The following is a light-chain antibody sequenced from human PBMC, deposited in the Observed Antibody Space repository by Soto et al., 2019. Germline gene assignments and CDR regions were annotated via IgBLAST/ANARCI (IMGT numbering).Light chain of an antibody. CDR1: QSFSSTF. CDR2: GAS. J-gene: IGKJ1*01. Sequence: EIWLTQSPGSLSLSPGDRATLSCRASQSFSSTFFAWYQQKPGQAPRLLIYGASSRATGIPDRFSGSGSGTDFTLTISRLEPEDFAVYYCQQYASSVTFGQGTKVEIK. CDR3: QQYASSVT. V-gene: IGKV3-20*01.